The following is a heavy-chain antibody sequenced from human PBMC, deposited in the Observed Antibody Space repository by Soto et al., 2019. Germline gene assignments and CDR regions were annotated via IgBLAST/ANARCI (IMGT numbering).Heavy chain of an antibody. J-gene: IGHJ4*02. CDR3: ASSFTVPAASCY. D-gene: IGHD2-2*01. CDR1: GYTFTSYA. Sequence: QVQLVQSGAEVKKPGASVKVSCKASGYTFTSYAMHWVRQAPGQRLEWMGWINAGNGNTKYSQKFPGRVTITRDTSASTAYMGLSSLRSEDTAVYYCASSFTVPAASCYWGKGALVTVSS. CDR2: INAGNGNT. V-gene: IGHV1-3*01.